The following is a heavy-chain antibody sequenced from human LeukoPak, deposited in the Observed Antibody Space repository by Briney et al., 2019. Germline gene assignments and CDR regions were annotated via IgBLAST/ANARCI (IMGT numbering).Heavy chain of an antibody. D-gene: IGHD6-6*01. V-gene: IGHV3-30*04. Sequence: GGPLRLSFAASGFTFITYAMYGARQAPGKGLEGGAGISFDASYNYSADSVKGRFTIYRDNSKNTHYLHMSSLRPDDTAVYYCARGGVPYYYYYMDVWGKGTTVTVSS. CDR2: ISFDASYN. CDR1: GFTFITYA. J-gene: IGHJ6*03. CDR3: ARGGVPYYYYYMDV.